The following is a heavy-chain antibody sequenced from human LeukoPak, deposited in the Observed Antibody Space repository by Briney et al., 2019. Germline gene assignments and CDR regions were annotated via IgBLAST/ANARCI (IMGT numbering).Heavy chain of an antibody. J-gene: IGHJ4*02. D-gene: IGHD1-26*01. Sequence: SETLSLTCTVSGGSISSGGYYWSWIRQHPGKGLEWIGYIYYSGSTYYNPSLKSRVTISVDTSKNQFSLKLSSVTAADTAVYYCAYVVGATMSFDYWGRGTLVTVSS. CDR1: GGSISSGGYY. CDR2: IYYSGST. V-gene: IGHV4-31*03. CDR3: AYVVGATMSFDY.